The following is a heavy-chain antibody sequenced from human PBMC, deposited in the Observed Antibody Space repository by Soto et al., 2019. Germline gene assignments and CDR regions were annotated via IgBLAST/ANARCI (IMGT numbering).Heavy chain of an antibody. CDR1: GGTVSSYA. J-gene: IGHJ6*02. CDR2: IIPIFGTA. V-gene: IGHV1-69*13. Sequence: SVKVSCKASGGTVSSYAISWVRQAPGQGLEWMGGIIPIFGTANYAQKFQGRVTITADESTSTAYMELSSLRSEDTAVYYCAREVDKGYGMDVWGQGTKVTVSS. D-gene: IGHD5-12*01. CDR3: AREVDKGYGMDV.